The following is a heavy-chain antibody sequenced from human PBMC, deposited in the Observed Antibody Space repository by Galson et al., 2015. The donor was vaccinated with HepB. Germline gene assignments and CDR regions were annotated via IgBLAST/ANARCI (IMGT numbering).Heavy chain of an antibody. Sequence: ETLSLTCTVSGGSISSYYWSWIRQPPGKGLEWIGYIYYSGSTNYNPSLKSRVTISVDTSKNQFSLKLSSVTAADTAVYYCARLGIAAAVDYWGQGTLVTVSS. J-gene: IGHJ4*02. CDR1: GGSISSYY. CDR3: ARLGIAAAVDY. V-gene: IGHV4-59*08. CDR2: IYYSGST. D-gene: IGHD6-13*01.